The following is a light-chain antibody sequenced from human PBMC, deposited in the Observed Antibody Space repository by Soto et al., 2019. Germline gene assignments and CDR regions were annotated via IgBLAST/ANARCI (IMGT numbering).Light chain of an antibody. Sequence: DIQVTQAPSPLSAYVGDRVTITCRASQGISSSLAWYQQKPGKVPKLLIYAASTLQSGVPSRFSGSGSGTDFTLTISSLQPEDAAIYYCQKYDSAPFTFGPGTKVDIK. J-gene: IGKJ3*01. CDR3: QKYDSAPFT. CDR1: QGISSS. V-gene: IGKV1-27*01. CDR2: AAS.